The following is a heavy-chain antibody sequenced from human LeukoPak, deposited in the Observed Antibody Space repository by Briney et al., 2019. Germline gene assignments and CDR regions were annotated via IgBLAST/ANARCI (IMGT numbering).Heavy chain of an antibody. CDR1: GFTFSNYW. V-gene: IGHV3-7*01. D-gene: IGHD1-1*01. Sequence: GGSLRLSCVASGFTFSNYWMSWVRQAPGKGLEWVANIKQDGSEKYYVDSVKGRFTISRDNAKNSLYLQMNSLRAEDTAVYYCAKDGTTTITFDYWGQGTLVTVSS. CDR3: AKDGTTTITFDY. CDR2: IKQDGSEK. J-gene: IGHJ4*02.